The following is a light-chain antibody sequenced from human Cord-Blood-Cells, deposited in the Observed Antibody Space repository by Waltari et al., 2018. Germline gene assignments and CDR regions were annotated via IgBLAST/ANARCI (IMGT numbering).Light chain of an antibody. V-gene: IGLV2-14*01. CDR2: EVS. CDR1: SSDVGGYNY. J-gene: IGLJ1*01. CDR3: SSYTSSSTLYV. Sequence: QSAPTQPASVSGSPGQSLTIPCPGTSSDVGGYNYVSWYQQHPGKAPKLMIYEVSNRPSGVSNRFSGSKSGNTASLTISGLQAEDEADYYCSSYTSSSTLYVFGTGTKVTVL.